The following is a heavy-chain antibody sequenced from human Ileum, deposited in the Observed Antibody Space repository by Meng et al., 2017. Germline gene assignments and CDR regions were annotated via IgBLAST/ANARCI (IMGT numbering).Heavy chain of an antibody. D-gene: IGHD2-15*01. J-gene: IGHJ4*02. V-gene: IGHV4-4*02. CDR3: ARVRCASVSCYGDSYFDY. Sequence: QVQLQESGPGLVKPSGTLPLTCAVSVGSISISNWWTWVRQPPGKGLEWIGEIYHTGGTNYNPSLKRRVTISVDKSKNQFSLEVTSVTAADTAVYYCARVRCASVSCYGDSYFDYWGQGILVTVSS. CDR2: IYHTGGT. CDR1: VGSISISNW.